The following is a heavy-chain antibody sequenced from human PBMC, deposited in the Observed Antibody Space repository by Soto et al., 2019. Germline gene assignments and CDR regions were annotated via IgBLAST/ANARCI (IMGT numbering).Heavy chain of an antibody. D-gene: IGHD3-16*01. CDR1: GGSISSYY. J-gene: IGHJ4*02. CDR2: IYYSGHT. Sequence: QVELQESGPGLVKPSETLSLTCTVSGGSISSYYWSWIRQPPGKGLWWIGHIYYSGHTNYNPSLKRRVTISVDTSKNKFSLKLSSVTAADTAGYYGAGRYGGNFDYWGQGTLVTVSS. CDR3: AGRYGGNFDY. V-gene: IGHV4-59*01.